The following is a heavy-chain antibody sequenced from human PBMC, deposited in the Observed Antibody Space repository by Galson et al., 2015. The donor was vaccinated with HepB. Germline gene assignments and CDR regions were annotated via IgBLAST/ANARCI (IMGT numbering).Heavy chain of an antibody. D-gene: IGHD3-3*01. CDR2: IYPGDSDT. Sequence: QSGAEVKKPGESLKISCKGSGYSFTSYWIGWVRQMPGKGLEWMGIIYPGDSDTRYSPSFQGQVTISADKSISTAYLQWSSLKASDTAMYYCARHSWRDFWSGYYTAFDYWGQGTQVTVSS. J-gene: IGHJ4*02. CDR1: GYSFTSYW. V-gene: IGHV5-51*01. CDR3: ARHSWRDFWSGYYTAFDY.